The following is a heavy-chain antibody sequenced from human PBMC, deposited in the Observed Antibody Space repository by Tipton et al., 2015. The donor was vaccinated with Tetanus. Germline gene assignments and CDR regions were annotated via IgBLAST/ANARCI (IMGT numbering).Heavy chain of an antibody. D-gene: IGHD3-16*01. CDR1: GFNSRSYW. CDR3: AKAKPVITLAFFDY. CDR2: INSGGSAR. V-gene: IGHV3-74*01. Sequence: GSLRLSCEVSGFNSRSYWMHWVRQAPGKGLVWVSRINSGGSARSYADSVKGRFTISRDNSQNTLYLQMNSLRPEDTAIYYCAKAKPVITLAFFDYWGQGTVVTVSS. J-gene: IGHJ4*02.